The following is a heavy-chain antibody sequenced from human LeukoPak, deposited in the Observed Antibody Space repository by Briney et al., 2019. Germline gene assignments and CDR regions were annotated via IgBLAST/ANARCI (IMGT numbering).Heavy chain of an antibody. J-gene: IGHJ4*02. V-gene: IGHV1-2*02. D-gene: IGHD3-10*01. CDR3: ARDMVRGVITVGY. Sequence: ASVKVSCKASGYTFTGYYMHWVRQAPGQGLEWMGWINTNSGGTNYAQKLQGRVTMTRDTSISTAYMELSRLRSDDTAVYYCARDMVRGVITVGYWGQGTLVTVSS. CDR2: INTNSGGT. CDR1: GYTFTGYY.